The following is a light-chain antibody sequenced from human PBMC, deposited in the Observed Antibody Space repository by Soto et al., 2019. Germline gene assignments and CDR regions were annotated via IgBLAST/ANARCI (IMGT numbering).Light chain of an antibody. J-gene: IGKJ1*01. CDR3: QQYGNTPRT. Sequence: EIVLTQSPATLSLSPGERATLSCRADQSVNSNFFAWFQQKPGQAPRLLIYGVSSRATGIPDRFSGSGSGTDFTLTISRLEPEDFAVYYCQQYGNTPRTFGQGTKVGIK. CDR1: QSVNSNF. CDR2: GVS. V-gene: IGKV3-20*01.